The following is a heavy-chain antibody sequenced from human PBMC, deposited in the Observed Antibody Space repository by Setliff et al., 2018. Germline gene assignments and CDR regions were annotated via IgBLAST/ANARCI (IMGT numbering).Heavy chain of an antibody. CDR3: ARTGTYRYFDY. V-gene: IGHV4-34*01. Sequence: SETLSLTCSVYGGSISGYYWGWIRQPPGKGLEWIGRIYHGGDTYYNASLKSRLTISVDTSKNQFSLKLRSVTAADTAVYYCARTGTYRYFDYWGQGALVTVSS. D-gene: IGHD1-1*01. CDR1: GGSISGYY. CDR2: IYHGGDT. J-gene: IGHJ4*02.